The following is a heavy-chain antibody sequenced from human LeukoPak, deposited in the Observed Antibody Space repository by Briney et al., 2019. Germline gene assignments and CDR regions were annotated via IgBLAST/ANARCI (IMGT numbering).Heavy chain of an antibody. Sequence: GGSLRLSCAASGFTFDDYGMSWVRQAPGGGLEWVSGINWNGGSTGYADSVKGRFTISRDNAKNSLYLQMNSLRAEDTALYHCARVDWWRVAAAGTGAFDIWGQGTMVTVSS. CDR3: ARVDWWRVAAAGTGAFDI. CDR2: INWNGGST. J-gene: IGHJ3*02. D-gene: IGHD6-13*01. CDR1: GFTFDDYG. V-gene: IGHV3-20*01.